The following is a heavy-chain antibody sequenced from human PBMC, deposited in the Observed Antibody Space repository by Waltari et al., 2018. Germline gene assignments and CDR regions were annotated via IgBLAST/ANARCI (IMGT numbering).Heavy chain of an antibody. D-gene: IGHD6-6*01. CDR1: GGSISSGGSY. J-gene: IGHJ4*02. CDR2: IYYSGST. CDR3: ARWWGRQLNEDGVYFDY. Sequence: QVQLQESGPGLVKPSQTLSLTCTVSGGSISSGGSYWSWIRQHPGKGLEWIGYIYYSGSTYYNPSLKSRVTISVDTSKNQFSLKLSSVTAADTAVYYCARWWGRQLNEDGVYFDYWGQGTLVTVSS. V-gene: IGHV4-31*03.